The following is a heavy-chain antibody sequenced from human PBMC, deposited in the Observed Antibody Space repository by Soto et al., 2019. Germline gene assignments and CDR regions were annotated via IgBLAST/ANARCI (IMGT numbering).Heavy chain of an antibody. CDR2: ISYDGSKK. V-gene: IGHV3-30-3*01. CDR3: AKDLITF. CDR1: GFTFSTYN. J-gene: IGHJ6*02. Sequence: PGGSLRLSCAASGFTFSTYNMHWVRQAPGKGLEWVAVISYDGSKKYYGDSVKGRFTISRDNSKNTLYLQMNSLRPEDTAVFYCAKDLITFGGQGTTVTVSS. D-gene: IGHD1-20*01.